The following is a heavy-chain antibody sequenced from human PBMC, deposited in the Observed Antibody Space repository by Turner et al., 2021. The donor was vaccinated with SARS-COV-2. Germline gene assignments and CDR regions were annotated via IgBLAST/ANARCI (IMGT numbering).Heavy chain of an antibody. CDR2: IGTAGDT. CDR3: ARGYFDSSGYHNWFDP. CDR1: GFTFSSYD. D-gene: IGHD3-22*01. Sequence: EVQLVESGGGLVQPGGSTRLSCAASGFTFSSYDMHWVRQAAGKGLEWVSAIGTAGDTYYPGSVKGRFTISRENAKNSLYLQMNSLRAGDTAVYYCARGYFDSSGYHNWFDPWGQGTLVTVSS. V-gene: IGHV3-13*04. J-gene: IGHJ5*02.